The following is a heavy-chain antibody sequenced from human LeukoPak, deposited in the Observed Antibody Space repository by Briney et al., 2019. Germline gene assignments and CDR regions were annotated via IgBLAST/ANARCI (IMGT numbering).Heavy chain of an antibody. J-gene: IGHJ4*02. CDR1: GFTFSSYE. V-gene: IGHV3-23*01. CDR2: ISGSGGST. D-gene: IGHD3-9*01. CDR3: AKTLTDYDILTGYYPYFDY. Sequence: PGGSLRLSCAASGFTFSSYEMNWVRQAPGKGLEWVSAISGSGGSTYYADSVKGRFTISRDNSKNTLYLQMNSLRAEDTAVYYCAKTLTDYDILTGYYPYFDYWGQGTLVTVSS.